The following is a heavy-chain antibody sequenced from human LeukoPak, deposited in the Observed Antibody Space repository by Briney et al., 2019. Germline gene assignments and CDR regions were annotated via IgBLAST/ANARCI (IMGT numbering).Heavy chain of an antibody. CDR1: GFIVRSNH. D-gene: IGHD2/OR15-2a*01. CDR2: TYSGDTT. J-gene: IGHJ3*01. Sequence: GGSLRLSCAAFGFIVRSNHINWVRQAPGKGLEWVSITYSGDTTYYADSVKGRFIISRDDSKNTLSLQMNDLRVEDTAVYYCASARQVVPLSAWGQGTMVTVSS. V-gene: IGHV3-66*01. CDR3: ASARQVVPLSA.